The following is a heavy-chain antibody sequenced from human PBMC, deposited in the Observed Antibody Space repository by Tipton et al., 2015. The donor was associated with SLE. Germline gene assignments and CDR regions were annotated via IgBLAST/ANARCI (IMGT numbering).Heavy chain of an antibody. V-gene: IGHV4-34*01. CDR2: INHSGST. Sequence: TLSLTCAVSGSSITNGYYWGWIRQPPGKGLEWIGEINHSGSTNYNPSLKSRITISVDTSKNQFSLKLSSVTAADTAVYYCARDRGGSGWPEYYFDYWGQGALVTVSS. CDR1: GSSITNGYY. CDR3: ARDRGGSGWPEYYFDY. D-gene: IGHD6-19*01. J-gene: IGHJ4*02.